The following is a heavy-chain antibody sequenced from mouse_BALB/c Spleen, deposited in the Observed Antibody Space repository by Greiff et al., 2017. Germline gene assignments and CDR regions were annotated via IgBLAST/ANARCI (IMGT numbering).Heavy chain of an antibody. Sequence: VKLVESGAELVRPGTSVKMSCKAAGYTFTNYWIGWVKQRPGHGLEWIGDIYPGGGYTNYNEKFKGKATLTADTSSSTAYMQLSSLTSEDSAIYYCARWDGNYYWFAYWGQGTLVTVSA. V-gene: IGHV1-63*02. CDR3: ARWDGNYYWFAY. J-gene: IGHJ3*01. CDR1: GYTFTNYW. D-gene: IGHD2-1*01. CDR2: IYPGGGYT.